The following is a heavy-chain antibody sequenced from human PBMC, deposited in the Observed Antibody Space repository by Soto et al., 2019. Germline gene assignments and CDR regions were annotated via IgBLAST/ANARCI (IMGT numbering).Heavy chain of an antibody. CDR1: GASMNNYY. CDR2: MYASGGS. D-gene: IGHD1-1*01. CDR3: ARDVSTGRGDFFES. J-gene: IGHJ4*02. Sequence: QVHLQESGPGLAKPSETLSLTCTISGASMNNYYWSWIRQSAGGRLEWIGRMYASGGSNYNPALNGRAISSVDMSKNQFSLTLAAVTAADTAVYFCARDVSTGRGDFFESWGQGTLVTVSS. V-gene: IGHV4-4*07.